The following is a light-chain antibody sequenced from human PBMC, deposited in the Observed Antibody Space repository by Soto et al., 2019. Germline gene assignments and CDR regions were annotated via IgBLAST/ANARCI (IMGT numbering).Light chain of an antibody. Sequence: EIVLTQSPATLSLSPGERATLSCRASQSFSSYLAWYQQKPGQAPRLLIYDASNRATGIPARFSGSGSGTDFTLTISSLEPEDFAVYYCQQRSNWPPKYTFGQGTELEIK. CDR2: DAS. V-gene: IGKV3-11*01. CDR3: QQRSNWPPKYT. J-gene: IGKJ2*01. CDR1: QSFSSY.